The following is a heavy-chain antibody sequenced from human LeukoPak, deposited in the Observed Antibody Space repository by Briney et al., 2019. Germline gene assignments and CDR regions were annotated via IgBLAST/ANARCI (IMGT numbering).Heavy chain of an antibody. Sequence: PSETLSLTCTVSGVSISSGGYYWSWIRQHPGKGLEWIGYIYYSGSTYYNPSLKSRVTISVDTSKNQFSLKLSSVTAADTAVYYCASLKGYCSGGSCYYFDYWGQGTLVTVSS. CDR1: GVSISSGGYY. CDR2: IYYSGST. D-gene: IGHD2-15*01. V-gene: IGHV4-31*03. J-gene: IGHJ4*02. CDR3: ASLKGYCSGGSCYYFDY.